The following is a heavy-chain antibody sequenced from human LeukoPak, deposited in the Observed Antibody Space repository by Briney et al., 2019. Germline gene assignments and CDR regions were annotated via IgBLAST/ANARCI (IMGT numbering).Heavy chain of an antibody. D-gene: IGHD1-1*01. Sequence: PGGSLRLSCAASGFTFSSYDMHWVRQATGKGLEWVSAIGTAGDTYYPGSVKGRFTISRENAKNSLYLQMNSLRAEDTAVYYCARGSLVRENLYGMDVWGQGTTVTVSS. CDR1: GFTFSSYD. CDR2: IGTAGDT. J-gene: IGHJ6*02. V-gene: IGHV3-13*01. CDR3: ARGSLVRENLYGMDV.